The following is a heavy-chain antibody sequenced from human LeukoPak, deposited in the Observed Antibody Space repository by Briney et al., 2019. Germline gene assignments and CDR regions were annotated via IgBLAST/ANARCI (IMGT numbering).Heavy chain of an antibody. CDR3: ARAEGMDV. J-gene: IGHJ6*02. D-gene: IGHD6-25*01. V-gene: IGHV4-59*06. CDR1: GGSISSYY. Sequence: SETLSLTCTVSGGSISSYYWNWIRQHPGKGLEWIGYSFYGGTSYNPSLKSRVTISVDTSKNQFSLKLSSVTAADTAVYYCARAEGMDVWGQGTMITVSS. CDR2: SFYGGT.